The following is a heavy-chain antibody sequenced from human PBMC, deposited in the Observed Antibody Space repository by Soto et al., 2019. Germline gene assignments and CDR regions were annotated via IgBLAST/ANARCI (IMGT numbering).Heavy chain of an antibody. V-gene: IGHV4-30-2*01. J-gene: IGHJ6*02. CDR2: IYHSGST. D-gene: IGHD6-13*01. CDR3: ARVIAAAGTPSQYYYGMDV. CDR1: GGSISSGGYS. Sequence: SETLSLTCAVSGGSISSGGYSWSWIRQPPGKGLEWIGYIYHSGSTYYNPSLKSRVTISVDRSKNQFSLKLSSVTAADTAVYYCARVIAAAGTPSQYYYGMDVWGQGTTVTVSS.